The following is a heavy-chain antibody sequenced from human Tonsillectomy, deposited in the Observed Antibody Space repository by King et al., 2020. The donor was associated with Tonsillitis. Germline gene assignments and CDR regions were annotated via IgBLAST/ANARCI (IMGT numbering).Heavy chain of an antibody. CDR3: ASSGQRGYYFDY. CDR1: GFTFSSYG. V-gene: IGHV3-30-3*01. CDR2: ISYDGSNK. J-gene: IGHJ4*02. Sequence: VKLVESGGGVVQPGRSLRLSCAASGFTFSSYGMHWVRQAPGKGLEWVALISYDGSNKYYADSVKGRFTISRDNSKNTLYLQMNSLRADDTAVYYCASSGQRGYYFDYWGQGTLVTVSS. D-gene: IGHD2-15*01.